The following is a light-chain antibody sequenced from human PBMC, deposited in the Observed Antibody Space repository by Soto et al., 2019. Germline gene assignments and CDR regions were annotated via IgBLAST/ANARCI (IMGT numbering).Light chain of an antibody. Sequence: SVLTQPASASGTPGQRVSISFSGGTSDIGSNTVNWYQHLPGTAPRLLIYRNNQRPSGVPDRFSGSKSGTAASLAISGLHSEDEADYFCAAWDDTVSVYVFGSGTKVTVL. J-gene: IGLJ1*01. CDR1: TSDIGSNT. V-gene: IGLV1-44*01. CDR3: AAWDDTVSVYV. CDR2: RNN.